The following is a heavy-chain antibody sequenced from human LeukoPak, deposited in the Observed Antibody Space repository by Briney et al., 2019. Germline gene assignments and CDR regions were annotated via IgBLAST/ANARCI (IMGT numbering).Heavy chain of an antibody. CDR2: MNPNSGNT. Sequence: ASVKVSCKASGYTFTSYDINWVRQATGQGLEWMGWMNPNSGNTGYAQKFQGRVTMTRNTSIITAYMELSSLRSEDTAVYYCARGEWLANAFDIWGQGTMVTVSS. J-gene: IGHJ3*02. CDR3: ARGEWLANAFDI. CDR1: GYTFTSYD. V-gene: IGHV1-8*01. D-gene: IGHD6-19*01.